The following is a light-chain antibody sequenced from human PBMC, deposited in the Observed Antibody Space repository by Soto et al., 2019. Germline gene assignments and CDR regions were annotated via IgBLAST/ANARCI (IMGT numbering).Light chain of an antibody. CDR1: QSIGRF. CDR2: GTS. J-gene: IGKJ4*01. Sequence: DIQMTQSPSSVSASVGDRVTITCRASQSIGRFLNWFQQKPGEAPKLLLYGTSNLHSGVPSRFSGSGSETEFTLTISSLQLEDFGMFYCQQSHSTPLTFGGGTRVE. V-gene: IGKV1-39*01. CDR3: QQSHSTPLT.